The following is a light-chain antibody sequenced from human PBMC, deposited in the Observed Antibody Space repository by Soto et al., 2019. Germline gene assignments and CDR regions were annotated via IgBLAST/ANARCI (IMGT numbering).Light chain of an antibody. CDR2: NVY. J-gene: IGLJ1*01. Sequence: SGLAQPASVSGSPGQSITISGTGTSSDVGAYNFVSWHQQHPGKAPKLMIYNVYDRPSGISYRFSGSKSGNTASLTISGLQGEDEADYYCSAYTVSRTYVFGTGTKVTV. V-gene: IGLV2-14*03. CDR1: SSDVGAYNF. CDR3: SAYTVSRTYV.